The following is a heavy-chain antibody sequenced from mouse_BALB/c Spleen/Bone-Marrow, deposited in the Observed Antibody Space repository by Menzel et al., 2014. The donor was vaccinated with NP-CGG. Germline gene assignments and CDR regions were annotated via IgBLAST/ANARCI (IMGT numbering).Heavy chain of an antibody. CDR3: AREYYGSSGYFDV. Sequence: VQLQQSGSVLVRPGTSVKLSCKASGYTFTSSWIHWARQRPGQGLEWIGEIHPNSGNTNYNEKFKGKATLTIDTSSSTAYVDLSSLTSEDSAVYYCAREYYGSSGYFDVWGAGTTVTVSS. J-gene: IGHJ1*01. V-gene: IGHV1S130*01. CDR1: GYTFTSSW. D-gene: IGHD1-1*01. CDR2: IHPNSGNT.